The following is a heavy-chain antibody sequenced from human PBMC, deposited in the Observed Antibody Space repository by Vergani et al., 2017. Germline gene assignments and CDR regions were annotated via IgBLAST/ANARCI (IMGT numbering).Heavy chain of an antibody. V-gene: IGHV5-51*01. CDR1: EYSFVNYW. Sequence: EVELGQSGPEMRKPGESVKISCKGSEYSFVNYWIGWVRQMPGKGLEWMGIIYPADSDTRYSPSFQGQVTISAEKSISTAFLQWDSLKASDTALYYCAGHTTDTDSWGQGTLVTVSS. J-gene: IGHJ4*02. CDR2: IYPADSDT. D-gene: IGHD1-1*01. CDR3: AGHTTDTDS.